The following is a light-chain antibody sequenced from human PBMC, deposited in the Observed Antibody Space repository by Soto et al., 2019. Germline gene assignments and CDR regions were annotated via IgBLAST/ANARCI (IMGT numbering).Light chain of an antibody. J-gene: IGLJ1*01. CDR3: QSYDSSLSGYV. CDR2: GNN. Sequence: QSVRTQPPPVSAAPGQRVTSSCTGSSANIGAAYNVDWYQQLPGTAPKLLIYGNNNRPSGVPARFSGSKSGTSASLAIAGLQAEDEGDYYCQSYDSSLSGYVFGTGTKVTV. CDR1: SANIGAAYN. V-gene: IGLV1-40*01.